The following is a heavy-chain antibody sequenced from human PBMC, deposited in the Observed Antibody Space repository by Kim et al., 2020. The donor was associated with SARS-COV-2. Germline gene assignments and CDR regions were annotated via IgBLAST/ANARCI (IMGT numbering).Heavy chain of an antibody. Sequence: NAPSVMGPFTTSRDTAKHTLYLQMNSLRAADTAVYYCAKAFRGWYNFDYWGRGSLVTVSS. D-gene: IGHD6-19*01. J-gene: IGHJ4*01. CDR3: AKAFRGWYNFDY. V-gene: IGHV3-23*01.